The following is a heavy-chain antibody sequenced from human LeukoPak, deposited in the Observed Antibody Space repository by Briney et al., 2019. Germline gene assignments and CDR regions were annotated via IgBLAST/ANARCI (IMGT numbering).Heavy chain of an antibody. CDR2: IKKDGSEK. J-gene: IGHJ4*02. V-gene: IGHV3-7*01. CDR1: GFTFSSYW. CDR3: ATLTQWLVRQKDY. Sequence: PGGSLRLSCAASGFTFSSYWMSWVRQAPGKGLEWVANIKKDGSEKYYVDSVKGRFTISRDNAKTSLYLQMNSLRAEDTAVYYCATLTQWLVRQKDYWGQGTLVTVSS. D-gene: IGHD6-19*01.